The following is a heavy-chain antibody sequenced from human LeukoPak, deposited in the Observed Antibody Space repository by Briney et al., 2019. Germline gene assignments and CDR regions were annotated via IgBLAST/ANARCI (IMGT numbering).Heavy chain of an antibody. Sequence: PGGSLRLSCIASGFSFSGHWMHWARQLPGKGLAWVSRISPTGSTTSYADSVKGRFTVSRDNAKNTLYLQVNNLRAEDTAVYYCARGPNSNWSGLDFWGRGTLLTVSS. J-gene: IGHJ4*02. D-gene: IGHD6-6*01. CDR3: ARGPNSNWSGLDF. V-gene: IGHV3-74*01. CDR1: GFSFSGHW. CDR2: ISPTGSTT.